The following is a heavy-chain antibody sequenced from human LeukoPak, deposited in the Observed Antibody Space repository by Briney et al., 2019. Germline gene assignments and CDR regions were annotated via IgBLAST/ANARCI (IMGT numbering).Heavy chain of an antibody. CDR3: ARDRGITIFGVVIASYYYYYGMDV. D-gene: IGHD3-3*01. CDR1: GYTLTELS. V-gene: IGHV1-24*01. J-gene: IGHJ6*02. Sequence: ASVKVSCKVSGYTLTELSMHWVRQAPGKGLEWMGGFDPEDGETIYAQKLQGRVTMTTDTSTSTAYMELRSLRSDDTAVYYCARDRGITIFGVVIASYYYYYGMDVWGQGTTVTVSS. CDR2: FDPEDGET.